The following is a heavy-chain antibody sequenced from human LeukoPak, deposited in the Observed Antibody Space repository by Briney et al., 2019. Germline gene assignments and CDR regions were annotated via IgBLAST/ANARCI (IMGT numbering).Heavy chain of an antibody. CDR2: ISWDGGST. V-gene: IGHV3-43D*03. CDR3: ARERGTTGTTIDY. D-gene: IGHD1-1*01. J-gene: IGHJ4*02. CDR1: GFTFDDYA. Sequence: GGSLRLSCAASGFTFDDYAMHWVRQAPGKGLEWVSLISWDGGSTYYADSVKGRFTISRDNSKNSLYLQMNSLRAEDTAVYYCARERGTTGTTIDYWGQGTLVTVSS.